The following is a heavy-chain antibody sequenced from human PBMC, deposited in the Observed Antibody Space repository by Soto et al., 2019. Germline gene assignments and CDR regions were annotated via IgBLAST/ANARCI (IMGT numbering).Heavy chain of an antibody. CDR2: IYYSGST. V-gene: IGHV4-59*01. CDR3: ARDLLYYDILTGPPANWFDP. CDR1: GGSISSYY. J-gene: IGHJ5*02. Sequence: SETLSLTCTVSGGSISSYYWSWIRQPPGKGLEWIGYIYYSGSTNYNPSLKSRVTISVDTSKNQFSLKLSSVTAADTAVYYCARDLLYYDILTGPPANWFDPWGQGTLVTVSS. D-gene: IGHD3-9*01.